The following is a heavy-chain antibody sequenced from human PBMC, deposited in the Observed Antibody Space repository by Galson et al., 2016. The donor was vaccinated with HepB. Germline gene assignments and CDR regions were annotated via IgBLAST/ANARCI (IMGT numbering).Heavy chain of an antibody. V-gene: IGHV3-21*01. CDR1: GFTFSSYS. Sequence: SLRLSCAASGFTFSSYSMNWVRQAPGKGLEWVSSISSRSNYIYYADSVKGRFTISRDNAKNSPYLQMNSLRAEDTALYYCARDGELGGSYYGRDFDIWGQGTMVTVSS. J-gene: IGHJ3*02. CDR3: ARDGELGGSYYGRDFDI. D-gene: IGHD1-26*01. CDR2: ISSRSNYI.